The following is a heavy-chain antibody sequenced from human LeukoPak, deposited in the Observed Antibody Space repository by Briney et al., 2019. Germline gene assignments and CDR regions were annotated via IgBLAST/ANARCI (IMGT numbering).Heavy chain of an antibody. CDR2: INPSGGST. V-gene: IGHV1-46*01. Sequence: GASVKVSCKASGYTLTSYYMHWVRQAPGQGLEWMGIINPSGGSTSYAQKFQGRVTMTRDMSTSTVYMELSSLRSEDTAVYYCARGYSGSYYARDSRDYWGQGTLVTVSS. CDR1: GYTLTSYY. J-gene: IGHJ4*02. D-gene: IGHD1-26*01. CDR3: ARGYSGSYYARDSRDY.